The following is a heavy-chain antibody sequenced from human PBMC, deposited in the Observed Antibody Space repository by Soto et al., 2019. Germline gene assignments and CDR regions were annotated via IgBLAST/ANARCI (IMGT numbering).Heavy chain of an antibody. Sequence: EVQLLESGGGLVQPGGSLRLSCAASGFTFSSYAMSWVRQAPGKGLEWVSAISGSGGSTYYADCGKGRFTISKDNSKNTLYLQMNSLRAEDTAVYYCAKESDLRIAARPDAPSSFDYWGQGTLVTVSS. CDR1: GFTFSSYA. D-gene: IGHD6-6*01. CDR3: AKESDLRIAARPDAPSSFDY. V-gene: IGHV3-23*01. J-gene: IGHJ4*02. CDR2: ISGSGGST.